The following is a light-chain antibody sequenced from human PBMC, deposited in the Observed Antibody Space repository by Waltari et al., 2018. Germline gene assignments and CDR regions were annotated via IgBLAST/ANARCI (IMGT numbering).Light chain of an antibody. Sequence: EIVLTQSPGTLSLSPGERATISCRASQRVGRYLAWYQQKPGQAPRLLIYDASTRATGIPDRFSGSGSGTDFSLTISRLEPEDFAVYYCQKYVNLPATFGQGTKVEIK. CDR1: QRVGRY. J-gene: IGKJ1*01. V-gene: IGKV3-20*01. CDR3: QKYVNLPAT. CDR2: DAS.